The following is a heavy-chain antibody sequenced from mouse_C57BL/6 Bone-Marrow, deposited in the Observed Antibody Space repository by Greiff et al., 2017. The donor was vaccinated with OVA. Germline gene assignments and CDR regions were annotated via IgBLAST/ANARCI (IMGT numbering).Heavy chain of an antibody. CDR1: GFSFNTYA. Sequence: EVQRVESGGGLVQPKGSLKLSCAASGFSFNTYAMNWVRQAPGKGLEWVARIRSKSNNYATYYADSVKDRFTISRDDSESMLYLQMNNLKTEDTAMYYCVRHRWLLRAMDYWGQGTSVTVSS. CDR3: VRHRWLLRAMDY. J-gene: IGHJ4*01. D-gene: IGHD2-3*01. CDR2: IRSKSNNYAT. V-gene: IGHV10-1*01.